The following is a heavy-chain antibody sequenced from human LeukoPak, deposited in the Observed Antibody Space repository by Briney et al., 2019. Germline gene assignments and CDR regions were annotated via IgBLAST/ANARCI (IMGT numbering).Heavy chain of an antibody. CDR1: GGSISSGDYY. D-gene: IGHD2-2*01. Sequence: PSETLSLTCTVSGGSISSGDYYWSWIRQPPGKGLEWIGYIYYSGSTYYNPSLKSRVTISVDMSKNQFSLKLTSVTAADTAVYYCARDPGGYCSSTSCYGGFDPWGQGTLVTVSS. V-gene: IGHV4-30-4*01. CDR2: IYYSGST. CDR3: ARDPGGYCSSTSCYGGFDP. J-gene: IGHJ5*02.